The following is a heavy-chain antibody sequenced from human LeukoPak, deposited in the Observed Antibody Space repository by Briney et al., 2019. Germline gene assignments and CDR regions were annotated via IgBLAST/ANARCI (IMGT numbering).Heavy chain of an antibody. CDR1: GFTFSSYA. CDR2: ISGSGDNT. J-gene: IGHJ4*02. Sequence: LAGGSLRLSCAASGFTFSSYAMSWVRQAPGKGLEWVSGISGSGDNTYYADSVKGRFTISRDNSKNTLCVQVNSLGTEDTAAYYCAKGSYYDSSGSFYFDYWGQGTLVTVSS. CDR3: AKGSYYDSSGSFYFDY. D-gene: IGHD3-22*01. V-gene: IGHV3-23*01.